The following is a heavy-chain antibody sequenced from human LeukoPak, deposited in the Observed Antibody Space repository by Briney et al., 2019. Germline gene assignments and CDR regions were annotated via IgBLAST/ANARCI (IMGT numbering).Heavy chain of an antibody. CDR1: GFAFSNYG. V-gene: IGHV3-23*01. D-gene: IGHD7-27*01. Sequence: TGGSLRLSCAASGFAFSNYGMNWVRQAPGKGLEWVSGITGSGGTTYYADSVKGRFTISRDNSKNTLYLQVNSPRAEDTAAYYCAKDGNWARFENWGQGTLVTVSS. J-gene: IGHJ4*02. CDR3: AKDGNWARFEN. CDR2: ITGSGGTT.